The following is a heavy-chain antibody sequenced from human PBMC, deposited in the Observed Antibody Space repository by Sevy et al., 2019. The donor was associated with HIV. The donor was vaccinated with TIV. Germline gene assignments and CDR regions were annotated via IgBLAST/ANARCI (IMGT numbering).Heavy chain of an antibody. Sequence: GGSLRLSCAASGFTFSSYSMNWVRQAPGKGLEWVSYISSSSSTIYYADSVKGRFTISRDNAKNSLYLQMNSLRDEDTAVYYCARGTSIYYYGSGSLFHYWGQGTLVTVSS. CDR1: GFTFSSYS. CDR2: ISSSSSTI. V-gene: IGHV3-48*02. CDR3: ARGTSIYYYGSGSLFHY. J-gene: IGHJ4*02. D-gene: IGHD3-10*01.